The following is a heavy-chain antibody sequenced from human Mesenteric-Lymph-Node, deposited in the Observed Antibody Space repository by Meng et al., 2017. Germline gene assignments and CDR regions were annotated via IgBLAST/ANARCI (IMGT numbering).Heavy chain of an antibody. CDR1: GYTFTSYG. Sequence: ASVKVSCKASGYTFTSYGISWVRQAPGQGLEGMGWISAYNGNTNYAQKLQGRVTMTTDTSTSTAYMELRSLRSDDTAAYYCARDRKAVAGTRHYYGMDVWGQGTTVTVSS. CDR2: ISAYNGNT. D-gene: IGHD6-19*01. J-gene: IGHJ6*02. CDR3: ARDRKAVAGTRHYYGMDV. V-gene: IGHV1-18*01.